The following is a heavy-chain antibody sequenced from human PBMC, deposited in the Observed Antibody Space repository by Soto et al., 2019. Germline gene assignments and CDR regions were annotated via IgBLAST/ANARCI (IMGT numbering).Heavy chain of an antibody. Sequence: GGALRLSCIGAGFTFGDHAMSGFREAPGRGLEWVGFIRSKAYGGTTEYAASVKGRFTISRDDSNSIAYPQMNSLKTEDTAVYYCQYQLLTYYYGMDVWGQGTRATVPS. J-gene: IGHJ6*02. D-gene: IGHD2-2*01. V-gene: IGHV3-49*03. CDR3: QYQLLTYYYGMDV. CDR2: IRSKAYGGTT. CDR1: GFTFGDHA.